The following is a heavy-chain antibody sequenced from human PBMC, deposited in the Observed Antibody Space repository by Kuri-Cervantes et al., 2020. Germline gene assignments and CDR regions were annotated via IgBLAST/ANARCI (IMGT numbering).Heavy chain of an antibody. Sequence: GGSLRLSCAASGFTFSNFGMHWVRQAPGKGLEWVAVMSNDGRNKYYADSVKGRFTISRDNAKNSLYLQMNSLRDEDTAVYYCARCTVAGHFDYWGQGTLVTVSS. V-gene: IGHV3-30*03. J-gene: IGHJ4*02. CDR1: GFTFSNFG. CDR2: MSNDGRNK. CDR3: ARCTVAGHFDY. D-gene: IGHD6-19*01.